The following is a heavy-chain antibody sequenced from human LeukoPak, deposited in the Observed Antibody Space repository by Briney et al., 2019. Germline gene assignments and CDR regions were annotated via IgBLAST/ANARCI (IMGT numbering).Heavy chain of an antibody. D-gene: IGHD6-19*01. CDR1: RFTFDDYA. J-gene: IGHJ4*02. V-gene: IGHV3-9*01. CDR2: ISWNSGSI. Sequence: GGPLRLSCAASRFTFDDYAMHWVRQAPGKGLEWVSGISWNSGSIGYADSVKGRFTISRDNAKNSLYLQMNSLRAEDTALYYCAKVKSSGWYSAPWFDYWGQGTLVTVSS. CDR3: AKVKSSGWYSAPWFDY.